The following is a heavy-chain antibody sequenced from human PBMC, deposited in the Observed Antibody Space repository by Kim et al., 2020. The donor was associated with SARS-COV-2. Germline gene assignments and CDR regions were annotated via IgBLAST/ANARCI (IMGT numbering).Heavy chain of an antibody. J-gene: IGHJ5*02. CDR3: ARGRSGSGSRPPTFDP. CDR2: INAGNGNT. D-gene: IGHD6-19*01. Sequence: ASVKVSCKASGYTFTSYAMHWVRQAPGQRLEWMGWINAGNGNTKYSQKFQGRVTITRDTSASTAYMELSSLRSEDTAVYYCARGRSGSGSRPPTFDPWGQGTLVTVSS. CDR1: GYTFTSYA. V-gene: IGHV1-3*01.